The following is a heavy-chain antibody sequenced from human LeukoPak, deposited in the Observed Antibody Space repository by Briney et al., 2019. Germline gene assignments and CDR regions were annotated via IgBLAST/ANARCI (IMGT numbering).Heavy chain of an antibody. J-gene: IGHJ4*02. CDR3: AIYGAVTTNFDY. V-gene: IGHV4-34*01. D-gene: IGHD4-17*01. CDR1: GGSFSGYY. CDR2: ISHSGST. Sequence: PSETLSLTCAVYGGSFSGYYWSWIRQPPGKGLEWIGEISHSGSTNYNPSLKSRVTISVDTSKNQFSLKLSSVTAADTAVYYCAIYGAVTTNFDYWGQGTLVTVSS.